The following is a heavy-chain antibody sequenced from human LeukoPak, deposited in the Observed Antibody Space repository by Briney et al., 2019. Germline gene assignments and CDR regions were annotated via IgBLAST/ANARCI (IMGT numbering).Heavy chain of an antibody. CDR1: GGSISSYY. CDR3: AREGVTKYYFDY. D-gene: IGHD4-11*01. Sequence: WETLSLTCTVSGGSISSYYWSWIRQPPGKGLEWIGYIYYSGSTDYNPSLKSRVTISVDASKNQFSLKLSSLTAADTAVYYCAREGVTKYYFDYWGQGTLVTVSS. J-gene: IGHJ4*02. CDR2: IYYSGST. V-gene: IGHV4-59*01.